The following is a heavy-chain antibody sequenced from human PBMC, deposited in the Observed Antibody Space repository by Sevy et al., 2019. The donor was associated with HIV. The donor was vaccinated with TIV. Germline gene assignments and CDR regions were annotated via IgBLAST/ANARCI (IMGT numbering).Heavy chain of an antibody. Sequence: GGSLRLSSAASGFTFSSYSMNWVRQAPGKGLEWVSYISSSRSTIYYADSVKGRFTISRDNAKNSLYLQMNSLRAEDTAVYYCARDRCSSTSCYRDYYYGMDVWGQGTTVTVSS. V-gene: IGHV3-48*01. J-gene: IGHJ6*02. D-gene: IGHD2-2*02. CDR2: ISSSRSTI. CDR1: GFTFSSYS. CDR3: ARDRCSSTSCYRDYYYGMDV.